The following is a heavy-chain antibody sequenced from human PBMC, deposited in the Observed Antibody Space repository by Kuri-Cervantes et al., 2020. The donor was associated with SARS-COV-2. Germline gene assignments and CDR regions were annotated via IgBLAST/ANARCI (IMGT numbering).Heavy chain of an antibody. CDR1: GFTFSSYG. V-gene: IGHV3-30*03. CDR3: ASSLTIFGVFGWFDP. CDR2: ISYDGSNK. Sequence: GGSLRLSCAASGFTFSSYGMHWVRQAPGKGLEWVAVISYDGSNKYYADSVKGRFTISRDNSKNTLYLQMNSLRAEDTAVYYCASSLTIFGVFGWFDPWGQGTLVTVSS. J-gene: IGHJ5*02. D-gene: IGHD3-3*01.